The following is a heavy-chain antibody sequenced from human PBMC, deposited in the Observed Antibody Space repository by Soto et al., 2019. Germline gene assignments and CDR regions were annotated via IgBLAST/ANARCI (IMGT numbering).Heavy chain of an antibody. CDR1: VYTFTSYA. CDR2: INAGNGNT. V-gene: IGHV1-3*01. CDR3: ARGGYNWNYEVIDY. J-gene: IGHJ4*02. D-gene: IGHD1-7*01. Sequence: XSVKVSCKASVYTFTSYAMHWVRQAPGQRLEWMGWINAGNGNTKYSQKFQGRVTITRDTSASTAYMELSSLRSEDTAVYYCARGGYNWNYEVIDYWGQGTLVTVSS.